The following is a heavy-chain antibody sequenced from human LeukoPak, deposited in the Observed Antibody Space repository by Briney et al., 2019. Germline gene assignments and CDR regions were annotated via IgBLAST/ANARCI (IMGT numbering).Heavy chain of an antibody. J-gene: IGHJ4*02. CDR1: GGSFSGYY. V-gene: IGHV4-34*01. Sequence: SETLSLTCAVYGGSFSGYYWSWIRQPPGKGLEWIGEINHSGSTNYNPSLKSRVTISVDTSKNQFSLKLSSVTAADTAVYYCARGSGSYGYWGQGTLVTVSS. CDR2: INHSGST. CDR3: ARGSGSYGY. D-gene: IGHD2-21*01.